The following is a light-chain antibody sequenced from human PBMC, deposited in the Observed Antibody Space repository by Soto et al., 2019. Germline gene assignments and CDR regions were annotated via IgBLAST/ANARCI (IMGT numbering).Light chain of an antibody. J-gene: IGLJ1*01. CDR1: SSDVGNYNL. CDR2: EVS. Sequence: QSALTQPASVSGSPGQSITISCTGTSSDVGNYNLVSWYQQHPGKAPKLMIFEVSNRPSGVSNRFSGSKSGNTASLTISGLQAEDEADYYCISYTTSSTSYVFGTGTKLIVL. CDR3: ISYTTSSTSYV. V-gene: IGLV2-14*02.